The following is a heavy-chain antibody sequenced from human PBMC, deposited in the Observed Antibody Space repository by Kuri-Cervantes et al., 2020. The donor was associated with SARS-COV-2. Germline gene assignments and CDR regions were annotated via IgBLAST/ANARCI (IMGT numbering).Heavy chain of an antibody. J-gene: IGHJ4*02. Sequence: SVKVSCKASGGTFSSYAISWVRQASGQGLEWMGGIIPIFGTANYAQKFQGRVTITADESTSTAYMELSSLRAEDTALYYCARAAHDCSSTSCELDYWGQGTLVTVSS. D-gene: IGHD2-2*01. CDR2: IIPIFGTA. CDR1: GGTFSSYA. V-gene: IGHV1-69*13. CDR3: ARAAHDCSSTSCELDY.